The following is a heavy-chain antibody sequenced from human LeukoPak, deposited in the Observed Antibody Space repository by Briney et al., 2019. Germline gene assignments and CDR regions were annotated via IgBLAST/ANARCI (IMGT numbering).Heavy chain of an antibody. CDR3: ARGKGYFDWLLNY. D-gene: IGHD3-9*01. V-gene: IGHV3-33*01. CDR1: GFTFSSYG. J-gene: IGHJ4*02. CDR2: IWYDGSNK. Sequence: PGRSLRLSCAASGFTFSSYGMLWVRQAPGKGLEWVAVIWYDGSNKYYADSVKGRFTISRDNSKNTLYLQMNSLRAEDTAVYYCARGKGYFDWLLNYWGQGTLVTVSS.